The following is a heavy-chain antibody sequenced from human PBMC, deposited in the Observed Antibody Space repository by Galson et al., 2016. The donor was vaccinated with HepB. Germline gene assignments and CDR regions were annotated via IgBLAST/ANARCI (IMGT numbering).Heavy chain of an antibody. Sequence: SLRLSCAASGFTFRSFAMHWVRQAPGKGLEWVAVISYDGTNEYYVDYVRGRFTISRDNSKNTVSLQMNSLRPEDTAVYYCARELIVVAPDTQHYGMDVWGQGTTVTVSS. CDR2: ISYDGTNE. J-gene: IGHJ6*02. CDR1: GFTFRSFA. V-gene: IGHV3-30*04. CDR3: ARELIVVAPDTQHYGMDV. D-gene: IGHD2-2*01.